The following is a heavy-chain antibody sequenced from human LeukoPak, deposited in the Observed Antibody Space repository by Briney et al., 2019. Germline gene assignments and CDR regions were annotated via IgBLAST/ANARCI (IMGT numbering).Heavy chain of an antibody. D-gene: IGHD3-3*01. CDR2: IKQDGSEK. Sequence: GGSLRLSCAASGFTFSSYWMSWVRQAPGKGLEWVANIKQDGSEKYYVDSVKGRFTISRDNAKNSLYLQMNSLRAEDTAVYFCARDPWTRLAIGVGYMDVWGKGTTVTVSS. CDR1: GFTFSSYW. J-gene: IGHJ6*03. CDR3: ARDPWTRLAIGVGYMDV. V-gene: IGHV3-7*01.